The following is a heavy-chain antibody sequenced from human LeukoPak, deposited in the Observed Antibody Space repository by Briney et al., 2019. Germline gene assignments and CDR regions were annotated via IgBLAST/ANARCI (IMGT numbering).Heavy chain of an antibody. D-gene: IGHD3-3*01. CDR2: VQQEGSEK. J-gene: IGHJ3*02. CDR3: ARDLPPYDFWSGYYTGLAFDI. V-gene: IGHV3-7*01. CDR1: GFTFNSYW. Sequence: GGSLRLSCVASGFTFNSYWMSWVRQAPGKGLEWVANVQQEGSEKYYVDSVKGRFTISRVNAKNSVYLEMNSLRAEDTATYYCARDLPPYDFWSGYYTGLAFDIWGQGTMVTVSS.